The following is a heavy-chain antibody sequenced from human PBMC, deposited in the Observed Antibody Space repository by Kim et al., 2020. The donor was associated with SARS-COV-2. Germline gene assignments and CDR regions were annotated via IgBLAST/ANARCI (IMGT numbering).Heavy chain of an antibody. Sequence: GGSLRLSCAASGFRFSEYAMHWVRQAPGKGLEWVSLIRATGDKTDYADSVRGRFTISRDNIKGTLYLQMNNLRAGDTALYFCAKDVCSSTSCPYFYYYGMDVWGERSTVIVSS. D-gene: IGHD2-2*01. CDR2: IRATGDKT. CDR1: GFRFSEYA. V-gene: IGHV3-43*02. J-gene: IGHJ6*04. CDR3: AKDVCSSTSCPYFYYYGMDV.